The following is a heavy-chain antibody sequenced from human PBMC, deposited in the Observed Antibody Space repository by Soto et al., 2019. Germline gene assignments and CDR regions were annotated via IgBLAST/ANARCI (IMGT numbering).Heavy chain of an antibody. Sequence: GGSLRLSCAASGFTVSSNYMIWVGQAPGKGLEWVSVIYSGGSTYYADSVKGRFTISRDNSKNTLYLQMNSLRAEDTAVYYCARDRNSGGDYVGYWGQGTLVTVSS. CDR1: GFTVSSNY. CDR3: ARDRNSGGDYVGY. J-gene: IGHJ4*02. CDR2: IYSGGST. V-gene: IGHV3-53*01. D-gene: IGHD3-10*01.